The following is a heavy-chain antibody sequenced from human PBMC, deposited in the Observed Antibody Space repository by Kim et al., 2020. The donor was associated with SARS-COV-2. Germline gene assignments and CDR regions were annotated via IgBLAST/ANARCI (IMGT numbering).Heavy chain of an antibody. D-gene: IGHD2-21*02. CDR3: ARERDGFDY. Sequence: SETLSLTCTVSGGSTSGDYWSWIRQSAGKGLEWIGRIYSSGDTYYKSSLNSRVTMSINTSKNQFSLRLSSVTAADTAVYYCARERDGFDYWGQGTLVTVS. V-gene: IGHV4-4*07. CDR1: GGSTSGDY. J-gene: IGHJ4*02. CDR2: IYSSGDT.